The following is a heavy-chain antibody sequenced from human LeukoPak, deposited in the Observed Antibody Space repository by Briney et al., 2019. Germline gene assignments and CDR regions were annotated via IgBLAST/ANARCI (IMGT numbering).Heavy chain of an antibody. CDR1: GLTFSDYD. V-gene: IGHV3-7*01. J-gene: IGHJ4*02. Sequence: GGSLRLSCAASGLTFSDYDMGWVRQAPGKGPEWVANIKQDGSEKYYVDSVKGRLTISRDNAKNSLYLQMNGLRAEDTAVYYCARDRWLVFRGQGTLVTVSS. D-gene: IGHD6-19*01. CDR3: ARDRWLVF. CDR2: IKQDGSEK.